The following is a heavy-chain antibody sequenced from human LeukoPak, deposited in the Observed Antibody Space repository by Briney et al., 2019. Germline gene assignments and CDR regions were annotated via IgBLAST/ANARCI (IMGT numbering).Heavy chain of an antibody. D-gene: IGHD5-18*01. V-gene: IGHV3-74*01. CDR2: INSDGSST. CDR3: ARVHYNTAMVDIDY. J-gene: IGHJ4*02. Sequence: PGGSLRLSCAASGFTFSSYGMHWVRQAPGKGLVWVSRINSDGSSTRYADSVKGRFTISRDNGKNSLYLQMNSLRAEDTAVYYCARVHYNTAMVDIDYWGQGTLVTVSS. CDR1: GFTFSSYG.